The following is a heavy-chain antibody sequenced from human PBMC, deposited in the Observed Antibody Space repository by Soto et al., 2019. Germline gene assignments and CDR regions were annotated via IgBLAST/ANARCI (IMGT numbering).Heavy chain of an antibody. Sequence: QAHLVESGGGVVQPGRSLRLSCAASGFTFTSYGLHWVRQAPGTRLEWVAVISYDGGLQHYADSVKGRFNISRDNSKNMVLLQMNSLRAEDTAVYYCVSDRVSGHASVTYSWGQGTLVSVSS. CDR1: GFTFTSYG. CDR3: VSDRVSGHASVTYS. D-gene: IGHD3-16*01. CDR2: ISYDGGLQ. J-gene: IGHJ4*02. V-gene: IGHV3-30*03.